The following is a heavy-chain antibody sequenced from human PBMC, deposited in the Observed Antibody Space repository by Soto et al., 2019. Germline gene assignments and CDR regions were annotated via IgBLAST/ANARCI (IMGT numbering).Heavy chain of an antibody. V-gene: IGHV1-2*02. CDR2: INPHSGDT. J-gene: IGHJ5*02. Sequence: QVILVQSGAEVQKPGASLKVSCKASGYIFSANYIHWVRQAPGQGLEWLGWINPHSGDTNYAQKFLGRVTMRADTSASTAYMDLARLKSDGTAVYYWGSAHALGFSNWFAPWGRGTLVTVSS. D-gene: IGHD3-10*01. CDR1: GYIFSANY. CDR3: GSAHALGFSNWFAP.